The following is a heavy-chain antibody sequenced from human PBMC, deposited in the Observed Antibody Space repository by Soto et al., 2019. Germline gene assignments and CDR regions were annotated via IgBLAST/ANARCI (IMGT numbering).Heavy chain of an antibody. CDR2: ISYDGSNQ. V-gene: IGHV3-30*18. D-gene: IGHD3-16*02. CDR1: GFTFSSYG. Sequence: QVQLVESGGGVVQPGRSLRLSCAASGFTFSSYGMHWVRQAPGKGLEWVAIISYDGSNQYYADSVKGRFTISRDNSKNTLYLQMNSLRAEETAVYYCAKALGELSPESYDHWGQGVLVTVSS. J-gene: IGHJ4*02. CDR3: AKALGELSPESYDH.